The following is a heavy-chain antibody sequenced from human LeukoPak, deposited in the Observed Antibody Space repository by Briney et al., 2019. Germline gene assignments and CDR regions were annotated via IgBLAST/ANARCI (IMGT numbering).Heavy chain of an antibody. J-gene: IGHJ4*02. V-gene: IGHV1-69*06. Sequence: SVKVSCKASGGTFSSYAISWVRQAPGQGLEWMGGIIPIFGTANYAQKFQGRVTITADKSTSTAYMELSSLRSEDTAVYYCARDTEGYSYGLGDYWGQGTLVTVS. CDR1: GGTFSSYA. CDR3: ARDTEGYSYGLGDY. CDR2: IIPIFGTA. D-gene: IGHD5-18*01.